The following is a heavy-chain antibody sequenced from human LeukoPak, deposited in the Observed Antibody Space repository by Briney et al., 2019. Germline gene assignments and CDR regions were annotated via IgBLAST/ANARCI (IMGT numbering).Heavy chain of an antibody. D-gene: IGHD2-2*01. V-gene: IGHV1-69*05. Sequence: GAPVKVSCKASGGTFSSYAISWVRQAPGQGLEWMGGIIPIFGTANYAQMFQGRVTITTDESTSTAYMELSSLRSEDTAVYYCARDRGCSSTSCYWRGNWFDPWGQGTLVTVSS. CDR1: GGTFSSYA. CDR2: IIPIFGTA. J-gene: IGHJ5*02. CDR3: ARDRGCSSTSCYWRGNWFDP.